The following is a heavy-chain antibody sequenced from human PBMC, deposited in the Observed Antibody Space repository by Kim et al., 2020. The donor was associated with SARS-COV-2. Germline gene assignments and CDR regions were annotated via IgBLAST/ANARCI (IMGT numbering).Heavy chain of an antibody. J-gene: IGHJ5*02. D-gene: IGHD3-3*01. CDR2: IYYSGST. CDR3: ARSKNDYDFWSGIWFDP. V-gene: IGHV4-31*03. Sequence: SETLSLTCTVSGGSISSGGYYWSWIRQHPGKGLEWIGYIYYSGSTYYNPSLKSRVTISVDTSKNQFSLKLSSVTAADTAVYYCARSKNDYDFWSGIWFDPWGQGTLVTVSS. CDR1: GGSISSGGYY.